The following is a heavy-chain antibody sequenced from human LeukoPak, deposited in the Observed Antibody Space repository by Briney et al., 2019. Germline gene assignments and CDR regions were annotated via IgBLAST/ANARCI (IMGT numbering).Heavy chain of an antibody. D-gene: IGHD3-3*01. J-gene: IGHJ4*02. CDR2: MYYSGGT. CDR1: GGSISSSSYY. V-gene: IGHV4-39*07. Sequence: SETLSLTCTVSGGSISSSSYYWGWIRQPPGKGLEWIGSMYYSGGTYYNPSLKSRVTISVDTSKNQFSLKLSSVTAADTAVYYCAIRGVTENDYWGQGTLVTVSS. CDR3: AIRGVTENDY.